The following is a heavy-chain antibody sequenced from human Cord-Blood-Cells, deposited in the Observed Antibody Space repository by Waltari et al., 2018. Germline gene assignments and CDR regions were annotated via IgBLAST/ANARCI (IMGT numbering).Heavy chain of an antibody. CDR3: ARLAAAGTHFDY. J-gene: IGHJ4*02. Sequence: EVQLVESGGGLVQPGGSLRLSCAASGFTVSSNYMSWVRQAPGKGLEWVSVIYSGGSTYYADSVKGRCTISRHNSKNTLYLQMNSLRAEDTAVYYCARLAAAGTHFDYWGQGTLVTVSS. D-gene: IGHD6-13*01. CDR1: GFTVSSNY. CDR2: IYSGGST. V-gene: IGHV3-53*04.